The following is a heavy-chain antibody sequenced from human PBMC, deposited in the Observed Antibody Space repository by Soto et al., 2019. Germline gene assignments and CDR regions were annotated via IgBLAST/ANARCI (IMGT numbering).Heavy chain of an antibody. CDR1: GFTFSSYW. CDR2: IKQDGSEK. J-gene: IGHJ4*02. D-gene: IGHD3-22*01. V-gene: IGHV3-7*05. CDR3: ARSHYYDSSGYADFDY. Sequence: GGSLRLSCAASGFTFSSYWMSWVRQAPGKGLEWVANIKQDGSEKYYVDSVKGRFTISRDNAKNSLYLQMNSLRAEDTAVYYCARSHYYDSSGYADFDYWGQGTLVTVSS.